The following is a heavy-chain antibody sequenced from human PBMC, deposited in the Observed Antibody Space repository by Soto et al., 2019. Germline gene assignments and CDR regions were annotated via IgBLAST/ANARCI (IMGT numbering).Heavy chain of an antibody. J-gene: IGHJ5*01. D-gene: IGHD2-21*01. V-gene: IGHV4-39*01. CDR2: VYHNGGA. CDR3: GRVVEGATRHTDPDS. CDR1: GVSIHNSHSF. Sequence: LSLTCTVSGVSIHNSHSFWAWIRQPPGKGLQFIASVYHNGGAHYNSSLKSRVTISVDTANNQVSLRMRSLTAADTAFYYCGRVVEGATRHTDPDSWGQGILVTVSS.